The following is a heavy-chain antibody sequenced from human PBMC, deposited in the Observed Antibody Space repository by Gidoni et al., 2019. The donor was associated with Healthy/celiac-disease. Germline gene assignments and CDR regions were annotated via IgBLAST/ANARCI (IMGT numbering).Heavy chain of an antibody. CDR3: KRDRYNNEEGEDV. J-gene: IGHJ6*04. Sequence: EVQLVESGGGLVQPGRSLRLSCTASGFPFGDYGMSWVRQAPGKGLEWVGFIRSKGYGGTTEYAASVKGRFTISRDDSKSIAYVQMNSLKTEDTAVYYCKRDRYNNEEGEDVWGKGTTVTVSS. CDR2: IRSKGYGGTT. D-gene: IGHD3-16*02. V-gene: IGHV3-49*04. CDR1: GFPFGDYG.